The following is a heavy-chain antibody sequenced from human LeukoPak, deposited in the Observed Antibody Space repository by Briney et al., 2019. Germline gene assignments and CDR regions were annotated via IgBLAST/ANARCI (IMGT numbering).Heavy chain of an antibody. V-gene: IGHV1-8*01. Sequence: ASVKVSCKASGYTFTSYDINWVRQATGQGLEWMGWMNPNSGDTGCAQKFQGRVTMTRNTSISTAYMELSSLRSEDTAVYYCARVKATTQANWGQGTLVTVSS. CDR2: MNPNSGDT. CDR1: GYTFTSYD. CDR3: ARVKATTQAN. J-gene: IGHJ4*02. D-gene: IGHD1-26*01.